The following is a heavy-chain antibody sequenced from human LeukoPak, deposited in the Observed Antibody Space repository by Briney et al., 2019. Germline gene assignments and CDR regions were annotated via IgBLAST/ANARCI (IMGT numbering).Heavy chain of an antibody. CDR2: IKQDGSEK. V-gene: IGHV3-7*03. D-gene: IGHD2-15*01. Sequence: GSLRLSCAASGFSFSSYWMNWVRQAPGKGLEWVANIKQDGSEKYYVDSVKGRFTISRDNAKNSLYLQMNSLRAEDTAVYYCARDCSGGSCYSSYFFYGMDVWGQGTTVTVSS. CDR3: ARDCSGGSCYSSYFFYGMDV. J-gene: IGHJ6*02. CDR1: GFSFSSYW.